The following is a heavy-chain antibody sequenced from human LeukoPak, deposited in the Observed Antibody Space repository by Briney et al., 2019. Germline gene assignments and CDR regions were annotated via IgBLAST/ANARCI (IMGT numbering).Heavy chain of an antibody. J-gene: IGHJ4*02. CDR1: GGSISSYY. CDR2: IYYSGST. V-gene: IGHV4-59*01. CDR3: ARIHGSGSPWYPIGY. Sequence: SETLSLTCTVSGGSISSYYWSWIRQPPGKGLEWIGYIYYSGSTNYNPSLKSRVTISVDTSKNQFSLKLSSVTAADTAVYYCARIHGSGSPWYPIGYWGQGTLVTVSS. D-gene: IGHD3-10*01.